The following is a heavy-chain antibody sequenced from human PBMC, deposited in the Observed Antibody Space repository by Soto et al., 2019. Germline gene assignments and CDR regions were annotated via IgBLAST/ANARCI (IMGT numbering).Heavy chain of an antibody. Sequence: RASVKVSCKASGYTFTSYDINWVRQATGQGLEWMGWMNPNSGNTGYVQKFQGRVTMTRNTSIRTAYMELSNLRSEGTAVYYCARGRGGGYYDFWSGAHEYYGMDVWGQGTAVTSP. D-gene: IGHD3-3*01. CDR2: MNPNSGNT. CDR3: ARGRGGGYYDFWSGAHEYYGMDV. J-gene: IGHJ6*02. CDR1: GYTFTSYD. V-gene: IGHV1-8*01.